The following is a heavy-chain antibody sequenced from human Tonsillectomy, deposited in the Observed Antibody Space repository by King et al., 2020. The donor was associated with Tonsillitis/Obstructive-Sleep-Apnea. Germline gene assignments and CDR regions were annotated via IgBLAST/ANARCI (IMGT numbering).Heavy chain of an antibody. Sequence: VQLVESGGGLVQPGGSLRLSCAASGFTFSSYAMSWVRQAPGKGLEWVSGVSPGGGSRYYADSVKGRFTISRDNSKNTLYLQMNSLRADDTAVYYCANEVVDSGYSYGPPDYWGQGTLVTVSS. D-gene: IGHD5-18*01. J-gene: IGHJ4*02. V-gene: IGHV3-23*04. CDR3: ANEVVDSGYSYGPPDY. CDR1: GFTFSSYA. CDR2: VSPGGGSR.